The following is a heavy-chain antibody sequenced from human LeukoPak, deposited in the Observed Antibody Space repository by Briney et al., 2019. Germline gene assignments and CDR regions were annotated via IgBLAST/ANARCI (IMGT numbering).Heavy chain of an antibody. CDR1: GFTFSSYW. J-gene: IGHJ5*02. CDR2: INSDGSST. Sequence: PGGSLRLSCAASGFTFSSYWMHWVRQAPGKGLVWVSRINSDGSSTSYADSVKGRFTISRDNAKNTLYLQMNSLRAEDTAVYYCARVQKAVAGLYWFDPWGQGTLVTVSS. D-gene: IGHD6-19*01. V-gene: IGHV3-74*01. CDR3: ARVQKAVAGLYWFDP.